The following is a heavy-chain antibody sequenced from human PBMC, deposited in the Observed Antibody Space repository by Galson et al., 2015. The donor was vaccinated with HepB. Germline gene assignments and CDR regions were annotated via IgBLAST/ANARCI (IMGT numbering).Heavy chain of an antibody. CDR1: GFSFTRYY. D-gene: IGHD2-15*01. CDR3: AKDGIMVANNPYHFHY. J-gene: IGHJ4*02. V-gene: IGHV3-23*01. CDR2: ITSSGGNS. Sequence: SLRLSCAASGFSFTRYYMTWVRQAPGKGLEWVSSITSSGGNSYYTDSVKGRFTVSRDNSKNTLLLQLNSLRAEDTAVYFCAKDGIMVANNPYHFHYWGQGSLVTVSS.